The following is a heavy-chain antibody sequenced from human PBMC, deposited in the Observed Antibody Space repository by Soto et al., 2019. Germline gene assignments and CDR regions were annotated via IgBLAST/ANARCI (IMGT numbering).Heavy chain of an antibody. V-gene: IGHV4-31*03. CDR3: ARDSAKARRAFDI. Sequence: LSLTCTVSGGSISSGGYYWSWIRQHPGKGLEWIGYIYYSGSTYYNPSLKSRVTISVDTSKNQFSLKLSSVTAADTAVYYCARDSAKARRAFDIWGQGTMVTVSS. CDR1: GGSISSGGYY. D-gene: IGHD6-25*01. J-gene: IGHJ3*02. CDR2: IYYSGST.